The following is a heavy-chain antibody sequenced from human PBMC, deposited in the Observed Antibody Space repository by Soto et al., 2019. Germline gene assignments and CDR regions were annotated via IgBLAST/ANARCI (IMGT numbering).Heavy chain of an antibody. CDR1: GYTFTSYA. D-gene: IGHD6-13*01. V-gene: IGHV1-2*04. CDR3: ARTPREQQLDYYGMDV. Sequence: ASVKVSCKASGYTFTSYAMHWVRQAPGQRLEWMGWINPNSGGTNYAQKFQGWVTMTRDTSISTAYMELSRLRSDDTAVYYCARTPREQQLDYYGMDVWGQGTTVTVSS. CDR2: INPNSGGT. J-gene: IGHJ6*02.